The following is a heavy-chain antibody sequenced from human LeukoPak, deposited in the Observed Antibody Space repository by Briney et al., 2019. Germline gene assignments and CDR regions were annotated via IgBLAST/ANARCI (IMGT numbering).Heavy chain of an antibody. CDR2: ISGSGGSI. V-gene: IGHV3-23*01. CDR1: GFTFSSYA. J-gene: IGHJ4*02. CDR3: AKHKENYGDSCLDDY. D-gene: IGHD4-17*01. Sequence: GGSLRLSCAASGFTFSSYAMSWVRQAPGKGLEWVSGISGSGGSIQYANSVKSRVTISRDNSKSTLYVQMISLRAEDTAVYYCAKHKENYGDSCLDDYWGQGTLVTVSS.